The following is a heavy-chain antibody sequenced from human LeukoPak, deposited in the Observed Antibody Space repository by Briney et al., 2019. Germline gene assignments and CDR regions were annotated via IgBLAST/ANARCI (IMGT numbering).Heavy chain of an antibody. CDR2: ISYDGSNK. Sequence: GGSLRLSCAASGFTFSSYAMHWVRQAPGKGLEWVAGISYDGSNKYYADSVKGRFTISRDNSKNTLYLQMNSLRAEDTAVYYCASVREWGIAVAGTPGYWGQGTLVTVSS. D-gene: IGHD6-19*01. CDR1: GFTFSSYA. J-gene: IGHJ4*02. V-gene: IGHV3-30-3*01. CDR3: ASVREWGIAVAGTPGY.